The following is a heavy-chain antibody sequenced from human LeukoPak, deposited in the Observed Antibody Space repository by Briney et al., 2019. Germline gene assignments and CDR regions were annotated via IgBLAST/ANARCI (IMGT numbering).Heavy chain of an antibody. Sequence: SETLSLTCAVYGVSFSGYYWSWIRQPPGKGLEWIGEVNHSGSTNQNPSLQSRVTISAGTSKKQFSLKVTSVTAADTAMYYCARVEGNTSGSRNFWYFDLWGRGTLVTVSS. CDR1: GVSFSGYY. D-gene: IGHD3-10*01. J-gene: IGHJ2*01. CDR2: VNHSGST. CDR3: ARVEGNTSGSRNFWYFDL. V-gene: IGHV4-34*01.